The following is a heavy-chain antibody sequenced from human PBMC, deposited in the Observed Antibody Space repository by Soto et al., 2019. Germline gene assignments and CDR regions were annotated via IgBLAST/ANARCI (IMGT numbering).Heavy chain of an antibody. Sequence: QVQVVQSRAEVKRPGASVRVSCKASGYTFTDYDINWVRQATGQGFEWMGWMSPDSGNTGYAQQFQGRVTMTRNTSISTAYMELSSLRSEDTAVYYCEVTTGYWGQGTMVTVSS. D-gene: IGHD2-21*02. CDR1: GYTFTDYD. CDR3: EVTTGY. V-gene: IGHV1-8*01. J-gene: IGHJ4*02. CDR2: MSPDSGNT.